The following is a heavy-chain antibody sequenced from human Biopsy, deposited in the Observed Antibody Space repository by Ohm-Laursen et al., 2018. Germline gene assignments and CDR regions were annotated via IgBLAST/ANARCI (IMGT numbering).Heavy chain of an antibody. CDR1: GYSFTSYY. CDR2: INPSGSTT. Sequence: VASVKVSCKESGYSFTSYYMHWVRQAPGQGLEWMGMINPSGSTTSYPQIFQGRVTMTRDTSKSTVYMELSSLRSADTAVYFCARNTGWYGGLYYFDYWGQGTLVTVSS. D-gene: IGHD6-19*01. V-gene: IGHV1-46*01. J-gene: IGHJ4*02. CDR3: ARNTGWYGGLYYFDY.